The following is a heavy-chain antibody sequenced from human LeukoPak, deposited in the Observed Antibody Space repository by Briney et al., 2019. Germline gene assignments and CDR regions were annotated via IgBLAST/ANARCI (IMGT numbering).Heavy chain of an antibody. D-gene: IGHD3-10*01. Sequence: SETLSLTCAVYGGSFSGYYWTWIRQTPGKGLEWIGEINHRGSTNYNPSLESRVTISVDTSKNQFSLKLSSVTAADTAVYYCARGVRGGPYYYYMDVWGKGTTVTVSS. J-gene: IGHJ6*03. V-gene: IGHV4-34*01. CDR2: INHRGST. CDR3: ARGVRGGPYYYYMDV. CDR1: GGSFSGYY.